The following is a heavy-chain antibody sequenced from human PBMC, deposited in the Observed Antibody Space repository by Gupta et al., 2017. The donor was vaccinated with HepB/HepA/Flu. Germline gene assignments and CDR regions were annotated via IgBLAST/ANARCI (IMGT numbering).Heavy chain of an antibody. V-gene: IGHV5-51*01. CDR3: TRKEGDRDDYDSSGYHTNGDYYYYMDV. CDR2: SYPGDSDT. D-gene: IGHD3-22*01. Sequence: GPELKKPGESLKISCKGSGYSFTSYWIGWVRQLPGKGLEWMGISYPGDSDTRYSPSFQGQVTTSADKSISTAYLQWSSLKAADTAMYYCTRKEGDRDDYDSSGYHTNGDYYYYMDVWGKGTTVTVSS. CDR1: GYSFTSYW. J-gene: IGHJ6*03.